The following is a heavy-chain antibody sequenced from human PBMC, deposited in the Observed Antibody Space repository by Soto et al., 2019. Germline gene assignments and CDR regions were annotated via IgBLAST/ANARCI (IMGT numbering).Heavy chain of an antibody. CDR2: ISTDGSNK. D-gene: IGHD1-26*01. J-gene: IGHJ4*02. Sequence: QVQLVESGGGVVQPGRSLRLSCAASGFTFSNFGLHWVRQAPGKGLEWVALISTDGSNKDYTDSVKGRFTISRDNSENKLYLQMNSLSSEDTGMYSCEKDSEAPWELIDWGQGTMVSVSS. CDR1: GFTFSNFG. CDR3: EKDSEAPWELID. V-gene: IGHV3-30*18.